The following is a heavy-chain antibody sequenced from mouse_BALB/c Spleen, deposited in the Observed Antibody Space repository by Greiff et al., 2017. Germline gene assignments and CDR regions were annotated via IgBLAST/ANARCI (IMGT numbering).Heavy chain of an antibody. CDR1: GDSITSGY. Sequence: EVKVVESGPSLVKPSQTLSLTCSVTGDSITSGYWNWIRKFPGNKLEYMGYISYSGSTYYNPSLKSRISITRDTSKNQYYLQLNSVTTEDTATYYCARYYYGSSYGAYWGQGTLVTVSA. V-gene: IGHV3-8*02. J-gene: IGHJ3*01. D-gene: IGHD1-1*01. CDR3: ARYYYGSSYGAY. CDR2: ISYSGST.